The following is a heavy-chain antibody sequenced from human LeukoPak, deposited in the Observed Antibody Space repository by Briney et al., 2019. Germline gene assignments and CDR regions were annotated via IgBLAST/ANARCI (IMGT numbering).Heavy chain of an antibody. D-gene: IGHD2/OR15-2a*01. CDR2: ISGSGGST. Sequence: QPGGSLRLSCAVSGITLSNYGMSWVRQAPGKGLEWVAGISGSGGSTNYAESVKGRFTISRDDPKNTLFLQMNSPRAEDTAVYFCAKRGVVIRVILVGFHKEAYYFDSWGQGALVTVSS. V-gene: IGHV3-23*01. CDR3: AKRGVVIRVILVGFHKEAYYFDS. J-gene: IGHJ4*02. CDR1: GITLSNYG.